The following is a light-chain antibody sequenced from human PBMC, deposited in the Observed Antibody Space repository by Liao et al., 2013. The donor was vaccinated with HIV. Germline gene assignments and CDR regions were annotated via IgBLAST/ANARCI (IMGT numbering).Light chain of an antibody. Sequence: SYVLTQPPSVSVAPGKTARITCGGNNIGSKSVNWYQQRPGQAPVLLIYYDSNRPSGIPERLSGSNSGDTATLTISRVEAGDEADYYCQVWDSGSENYVFGTGTKVTVL. CDR3: QVWDSGSENYV. CDR2: YDS. CDR1: NIGSKS. J-gene: IGLJ1*01. V-gene: IGLV3-21*04.